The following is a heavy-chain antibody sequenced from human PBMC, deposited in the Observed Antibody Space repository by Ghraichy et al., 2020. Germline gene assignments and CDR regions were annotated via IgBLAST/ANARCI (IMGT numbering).Heavy chain of an antibody. D-gene: IGHD2/OR15-2a*01. CDR3: ARDYFNSAYDY. Sequence: GGSLRLSCAASGFTFSSYWMSWVRQAPGKGLEWVANIKQDGSEKYYEDSVKGRFTISRDNAKNSLYLQMNSLRAEDTAVYYCARDYFNSAYDYWGQGTLVTVSS. J-gene: IGHJ4*02. V-gene: IGHV3-7*03. CDR1: GFTFSSYW. CDR2: IKQDGSEK.